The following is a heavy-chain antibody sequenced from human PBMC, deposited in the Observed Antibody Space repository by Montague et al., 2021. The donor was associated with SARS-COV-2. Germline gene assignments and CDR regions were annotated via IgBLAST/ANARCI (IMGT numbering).Heavy chain of an antibody. J-gene: IGHJ4*02. CDR2: TDYSGST. Sequence: SETLSLTCTVSGGSISSYYWSWIRQPPGKGLEWTGYTDYSGSTNYNPSLKSRVTLSVDTSKNQFSLKLSSVTAADTAVYYCARDFDYWGQGTLVTVSS. CDR3: ARDFDY. CDR1: GGSISSYY. V-gene: IGHV4-59*13.